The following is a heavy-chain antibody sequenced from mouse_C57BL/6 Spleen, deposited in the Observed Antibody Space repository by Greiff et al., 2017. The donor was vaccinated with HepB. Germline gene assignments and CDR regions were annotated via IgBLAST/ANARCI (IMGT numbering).Heavy chain of an antibody. D-gene: IGHD1-1*01. CDR1: GYAFSSSW. J-gene: IGHJ2*01. CDR3: ARWFITTDY. CDR2: IYPGDGDT. V-gene: IGHV1-82*01. Sequence: VKLQESGPELVKPGASVKISCKASGYAFSSSWMNWVKQRPGKGLEWIGRIYPGDGDTNYNGKFKGKATLTADKSSSTAYMQLSSLTSEDSAVYFCARWFITTDYWGQGTTLTVSS.